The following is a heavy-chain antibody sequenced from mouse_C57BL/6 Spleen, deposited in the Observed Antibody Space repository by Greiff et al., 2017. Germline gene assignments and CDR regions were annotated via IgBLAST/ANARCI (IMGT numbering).Heavy chain of an antibody. D-gene: IGHD2-5*01. V-gene: IGHV1-15*01. CDR1: GYTFTDYE. J-gene: IGHJ1*03. CDR3: TPAYYSNVDV. CDR2: IDPETGGT. Sequence: LVESGAELVRPGASVTLSCKASGYTFTDYEMHWVKQTPVHGLEWIGAIDPETGGTAYNQKFKGKAILTADKSSSTAYMELRSLTSEDSAVYYCTPAYYSNVDVWGTGTTVTVSS.